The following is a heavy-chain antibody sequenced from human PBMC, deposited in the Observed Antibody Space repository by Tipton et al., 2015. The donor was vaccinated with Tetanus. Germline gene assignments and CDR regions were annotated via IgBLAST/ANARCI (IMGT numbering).Heavy chain of an antibody. CDR1: GGSFSDNF. CDR2: INYTGST. J-gene: IGHJ5*02. Sequence: TLSLTCAVHGGSFSDNFWAWIRQFPGKGLEWIGEINYTGSTYHNPSPKSRVTMSVDTSKKEVSLNLKSVTAADTAVYYCAAALVRWFDPWGQGTLVTVSS. CDR3: AAALVRWFDP. D-gene: IGHD6-13*01. V-gene: IGHV4-34*01.